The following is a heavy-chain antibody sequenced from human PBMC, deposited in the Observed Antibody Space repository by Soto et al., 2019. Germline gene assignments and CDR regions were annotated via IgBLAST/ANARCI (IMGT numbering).Heavy chain of an antibody. CDR3: ARDLESSSWAAYNWFDP. D-gene: IGHD6-13*01. CDR1: GFTFSSYS. CDR2: ISSSSSTI. J-gene: IGHJ5*02. Sequence: EVQLVESGGGLVQPGGSLRLSCAASGFTFSSYSMNWVRQAPGKGLEWVSYISSSSSTIYYADSVKGRFTISRDNAKNSLYLQMNSLRDEDTSVYYCARDLESSSWAAYNWFDPWGQGTLVTVSS. V-gene: IGHV3-48*02.